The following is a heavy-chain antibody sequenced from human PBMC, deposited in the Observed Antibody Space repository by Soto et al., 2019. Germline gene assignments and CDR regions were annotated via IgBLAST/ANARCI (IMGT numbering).Heavy chain of an antibody. J-gene: IGHJ4*02. D-gene: IGHD1-26*01. CDR2: ISWNSGSI. CDR3: AKDGVGRPTVHFDY. Sequence: EVQLVESGGGLVQPGRSLRLSCAASGFTFDDYAMHWVRQAPGKGLEWVSGISWNSGSIGYADSVKGRFTISRDNAKNSLYLQMNSLRAEDTALYYCAKDGVGRPTVHFDYWGQGTLVTVSS. V-gene: IGHV3-9*01. CDR1: GFTFDDYA.